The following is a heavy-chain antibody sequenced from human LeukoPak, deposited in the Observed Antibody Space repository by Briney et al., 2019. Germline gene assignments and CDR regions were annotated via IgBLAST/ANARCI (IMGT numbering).Heavy chain of an antibody. Sequence: GGSLRLSCAASGFTFSSYAMLWVRQAPGKGLEWVAVISYDGSNKYYADSVKGRFTISRDNSKNTLYLQMNSLRAEDTAVYYCAKGLKGLIPSRVYWGQGTLVTVSS. CDR2: ISYDGSNK. D-gene: IGHD3-16*01. V-gene: IGHV3-30*04. CDR1: GFTFSSYA. CDR3: AKGLKGLIPSRVY. J-gene: IGHJ4*02.